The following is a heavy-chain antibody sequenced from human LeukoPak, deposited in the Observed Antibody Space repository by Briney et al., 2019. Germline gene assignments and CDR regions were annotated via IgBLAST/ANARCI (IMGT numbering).Heavy chain of an antibody. CDR3: ARPYVNVFYY. Sequence: PSETLSLTCAVYGGSFSGYYWSWIRQPPGKGLEWIGEINHSGSTNYNPSLKSRVTISVDTSKNQFSLKLSSVTAADTAVYYCARPYVNVFYYWGQGTLVTVSS. CDR2: INHSGST. V-gene: IGHV4-34*01. D-gene: IGHD3-16*01. CDR1: GGSFSGYY. J-gene: IGHJ4*02.